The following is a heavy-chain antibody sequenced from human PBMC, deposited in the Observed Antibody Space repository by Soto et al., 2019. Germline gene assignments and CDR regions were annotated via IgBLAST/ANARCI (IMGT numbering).Heavy chain of an antibody. Sequence: GGSLRLSCAASGFTFSSYAMSWVRQAPGKGLEWVSAISGSGGSTYYADSVKGRFTISRDNSNNTLYLQMNSLRAEDTAVYYWAKAPYGGYVAYWGQGTLVTVS. CDR2: ISGSGGST. J-gene: IGHJ4*02. V-gene: IGHV3-23*01. CDR1: GFTFSSYA. D-gene: IGHD2-15*01. CDR3: AKAPYGGYVAY.